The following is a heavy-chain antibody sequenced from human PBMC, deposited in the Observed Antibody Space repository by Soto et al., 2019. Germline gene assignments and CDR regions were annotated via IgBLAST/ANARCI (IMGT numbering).Heavy chain of an antibody. Sequence: GGSLRLSCAASGFTFSSYGMHWVRQAPGKGLEWVAVIWYDGINKFYADSVKGRFTISRDNSKNTVYLQMNSLRAEDTAVYYCARALYYDFDCWGQGTLVTVSS. CDR2: IWYDGINK. CDR3: ARALYYDFDC. J-gene: IGHJ4*02. D-gene: IGHD3-3*01. CDR1: GFTFSSYG. V-gene: IGHV3-33*01.